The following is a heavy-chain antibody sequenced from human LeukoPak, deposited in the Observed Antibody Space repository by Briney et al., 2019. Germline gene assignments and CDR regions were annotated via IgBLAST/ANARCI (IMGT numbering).Heavy chain of an antibody. CDR2: ISSTSSAK. Sequence: PGGSLRLSCAASGFTLSNYGMNCVRQAPGKGLEWVSYISSTSSAKEYADSVKGRLTISRDNAKRSLYLQMNSLRAEDTAVYYCARSGAARPDYWGRGTLVIVSS. J-gene: IGHJ4*02. CDR1: GFTLSNYG. CDR3: ARSGAARPDY. V-gene: IGHV3-48*01. D-gene: IGHD6-6*01.